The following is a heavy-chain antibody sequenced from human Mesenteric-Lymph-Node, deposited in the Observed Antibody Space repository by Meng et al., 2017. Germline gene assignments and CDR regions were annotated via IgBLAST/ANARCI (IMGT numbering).Heavy chain of an antibody. D-gene: IGHD4-17*01. CDR3: ARDRKHYGERGWFDP. CDR2: IYYSGST. CDR1: GGSISSGDYY. V-gene: IGHV4-30-4*01. J-gene: IGHJ5*02. Sequence: QVQLQQWGAGLVKPSKTLSLTCTVSGGSISSGDYYWSWIRQPPGKGLEWIGCIYYSGSTYSNASLKSRVTISIDRSKNQFSLKLSSVTAADTAVYYCARDRKHYGERGWFDPWGQGTLVTVSS.